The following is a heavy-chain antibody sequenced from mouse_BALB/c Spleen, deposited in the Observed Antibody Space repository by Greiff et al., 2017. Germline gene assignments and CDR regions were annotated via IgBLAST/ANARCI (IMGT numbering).Heavy chain of an antibody. J-gene: IGHJ3*01. CDR1: GFSLTSYG. CDR3: ARDGYDAWFAY. V-gene: IGHV2-9*02. Sequence: VMLVESGPGLVAPSQSLSITCTVSGFSLTSYGVHWVRQPPGKGLEWLGVIWAGGSTNYNSALMSRLSISKDNSKSQVFLKMNSLQTDDTAMYYCARDGYDAWFAYWGQGTLVTVSA. D-gene: IGHD2-2*01. CDR2: IWAGGST.